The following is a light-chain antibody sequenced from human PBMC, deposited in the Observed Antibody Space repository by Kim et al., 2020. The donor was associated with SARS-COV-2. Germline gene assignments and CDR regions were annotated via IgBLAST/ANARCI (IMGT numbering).Light chain of an antibody. J-gene: IGKJ2*01. Sequence: LAPGERAALSCRASQSVSSSYLAWYQQKPGQAPRLLIYGASSRATGIPDRFSGSGSGTDFTLTISRLEPEDFAVYYCQQYGSSLYTFGQGTKLEI. CDR2: GAS. V-gene: IGKV3-20*01. CDR1: QSVSSSY. CDR3: QQYGSSLYT.